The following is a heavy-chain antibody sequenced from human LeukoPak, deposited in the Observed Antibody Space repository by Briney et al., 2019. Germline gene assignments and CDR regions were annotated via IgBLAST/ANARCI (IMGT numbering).Heavy chain of an antibody. Sequence: GGSLRLSCTASGFTFSDYWMTWVRQAPGEGPEWVANIKQDGSQRYYVDSVRGRFTISRDNAKNSLFLQMDGLRAEDTAVYYCARRGGSSSRRSPIDYWGQGTLVTVSS. V-gene: IGHV3-7*01. CDR1: GFTFSDYW. CDR2: IKQDGSQR. CDR3: ARRGGSSSRRSPIDY. D-gene: IGHD6-6*01. J-gene: IGHJ4*02.